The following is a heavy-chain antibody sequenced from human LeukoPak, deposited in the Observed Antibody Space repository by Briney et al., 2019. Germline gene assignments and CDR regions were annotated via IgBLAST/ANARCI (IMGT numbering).Heavy chain of an antibody. CDR1: GFTFDDYA. J-gene: IGHJ3*02. CDR3: AKDRTMIADRPLGAFDI. Sequence: PGGSLRLSCAASGFTFDDYAMHWVRQAPGKGLEWVSGISWNSGSIGYADSVKGRFTISRDNAKNSLYLQMNSLRAEDTALYYCAKDRTMIADRPLGAFDIWGQGTMVTVSS. CDR2: ISWNSGSI. V-gene: IGHV3-9*01. D-gene: IGHD3-22*01.